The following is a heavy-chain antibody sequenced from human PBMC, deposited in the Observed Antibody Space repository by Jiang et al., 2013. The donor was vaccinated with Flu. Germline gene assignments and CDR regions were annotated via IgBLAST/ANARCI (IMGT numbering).Heavy chain of an antibody. CDR1: GFSPSTSGMC. J-gene: IGHJ4*02. Sequence: IPTQTLTLTCTFSGFSPSTSGMCVSWIRQPPGKALEWLALIYWDDDKRYSPSLKSRLTITKDASKDQVVLTMTNMDPVDTATYYCARSCSGSSCYDFWGQGTLVTVSS. D-gene: IGHD2-15*01. CDR3: ARSCSGSSCYDF. CDR2: IYWDDDK. V-gene: IGHV2-5*08.